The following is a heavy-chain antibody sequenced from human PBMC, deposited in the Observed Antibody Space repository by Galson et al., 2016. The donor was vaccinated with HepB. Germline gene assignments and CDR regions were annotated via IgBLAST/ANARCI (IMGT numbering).Heavy chain of an antibody. D-gene: IGHD2-15*01. CDR1: GDSVSSDTAA. CDR3: AREPGHCTGNSCYSGGMDV. Sequence: CAISGDSVSSDTAAWSWIRQSPSRGLERLGRTYYRSKWYNDYAVSVKSRITINPDTTKNQFSLQLSSVTPEDTAVYYCAREPGHCTGNSCYSGGMDVWGQGTTVTVSS. V-gene: IGHV6-1*01. CDR2: TYYRSKWYN. J-gene: IGHJ6*02.